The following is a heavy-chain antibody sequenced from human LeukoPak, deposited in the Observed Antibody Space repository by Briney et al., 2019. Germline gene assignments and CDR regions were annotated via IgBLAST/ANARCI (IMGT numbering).Heavy chain of an antibody. J-gene: IGHJ4*02. CDR2: IRYDGSNK. CDR3: ARGPSAYPRCFDY. V-gene: IGHV3-33*01. CDR1: GFNFSSFV. Sequence: PARSLRLSCAASGFNFSSFVMHWVRQAPGKGLEWVAVIRYDGSNKYYADSVKGRFTISRDNSKNTMYLQMNSLRAEDTAVYYCARGPSAYPRCFDYWGQGTLVTVSS. D-gene: IGHD5-12*01.